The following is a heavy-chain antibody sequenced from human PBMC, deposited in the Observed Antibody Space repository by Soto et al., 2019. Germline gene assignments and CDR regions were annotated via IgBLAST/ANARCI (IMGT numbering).Heavy chain of an antibody. Sequence: PGGSLRLSCAASGFTFSSYSMNWVRQAPGKGLEWVSYISSSSSTIYYADSVKGRFTISRDNAKNSLYLQMNSLRAEDTAVYYCARSGITRRSYEGDPWGQGTLVTVSS. CDR2: ISSSSSTI. V-gene: IGHV3-48*01. D-gene: IGHD1-20*01. J-gene: IGHJ5*02. CDR1: GFTFSSYS. CDR3: ARSGITRRSYEGDP.